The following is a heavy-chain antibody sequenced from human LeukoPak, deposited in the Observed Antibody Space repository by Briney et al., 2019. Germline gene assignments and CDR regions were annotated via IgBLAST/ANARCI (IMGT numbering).Heavy chain of an antibody. CDR1: GYTLTELS. CDR2: FDPEDGET. V-gene: IGHV1-24*01. CDR3: ATWGWGRSPRGFDP. Sequence: ASVKVSCKVCGYTLTELSMHWVRPAPGRGLEWMGGFDPEDGETIYAQKFQCSVTMTEDTSTDTAYMELSSLRSEDTAVYYCATWGWGRSPRGFDPWGQGTLVTVAS. D-gene: IGHD3-16*01. J-gene: IGHJ5*02.